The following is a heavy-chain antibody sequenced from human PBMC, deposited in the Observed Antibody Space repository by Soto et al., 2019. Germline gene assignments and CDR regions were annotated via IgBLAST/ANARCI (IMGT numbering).Heavy chain of an antibody. CDR3: ASKDGDYYYYYGMDV. V-gene: IGHV3-21*01. Sequence: PGGSLRLSCAASGFTFSSYSMNWVRQAPGKGLEWVSSISSSSSYIYYADSVKGRFTISRDNAKNSLYLQMNSLRAEDTAVYYCASKDGDYYYYYGMDVWGQGTTVTVSS. J-gene: IGHJ6*02. D-gene: IGHD3-10*01. CDR2: ISSSSSYI. CDR1: GFTFSSYS.